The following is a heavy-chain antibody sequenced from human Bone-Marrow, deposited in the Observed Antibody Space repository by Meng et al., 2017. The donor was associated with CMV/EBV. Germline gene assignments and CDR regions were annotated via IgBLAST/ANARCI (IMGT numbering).Heavy chain of an antibody. D-gene: IGHD3-10*01. Sequence: ASVKVSCKASGYDFNTYAMTWVRQAPGQVLEWMGWTSIYKGDSSLAKKFQGRVTMTRDTSTRTASMELRSLGSDDTAVYYGARGGGGYYLDFWGQGTLVTVSS. J-gene: IGHJ4*02. CDR1: GYDFNTYA. CDR3: ARGGGGYYLDF. CDR2: TSIYKGDS. V-gene: IGHV1-18*04.